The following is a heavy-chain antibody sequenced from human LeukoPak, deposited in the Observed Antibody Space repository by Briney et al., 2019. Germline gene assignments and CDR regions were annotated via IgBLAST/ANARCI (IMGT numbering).Heavy chain of an antibody. J-gene: IGHJ4*02. D-gene: IGHD3-10*02. CDR3: AREDYYVPY. CDR2: MYYSGST. CDR1: GSSMSRSSYY. Sequence: KPSETLSLTCTVSGSSMSRSSYYWGWIRQPPGKGLEWIGTMYYSGSTYYNPSLKSRVTISEDTSKNQFSLKLNSVTAADTAMYYCAREDYYVPYWGQGTLVTVSS. V-gene: IGHV4-39*07.